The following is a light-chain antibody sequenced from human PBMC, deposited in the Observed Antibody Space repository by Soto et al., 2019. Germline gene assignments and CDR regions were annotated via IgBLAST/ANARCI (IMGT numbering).Light chain of an antibody. CDR3: SSYTSTSIV. CDR2: DVS. V-gene: IGLV2-14*01. Sequence: QSALTQPASVSGSPGQSITISCTGTSSDVGGYNYVSWYQRHPGKAPKLMIYDVSNRPSGVSKRFSGSKSGNTASLTISGLQAEDEADYHCSSYTSTSIVFGTGTTVTVL. J-gene: IGLJ1*01. CDR1: SSDVGGYNY.